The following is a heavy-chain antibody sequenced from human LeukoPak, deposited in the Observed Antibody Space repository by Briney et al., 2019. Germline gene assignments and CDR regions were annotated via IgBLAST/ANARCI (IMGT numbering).Heavy chain of an antibody. CDR3: ARNYDFWSGYYNY. CDR1: GYSISSGYY. J-gene: IGHJ4*02. CDR2: IYHSGST. Sequence: SETLSLTCAVSGYSISSGYYWGWIRQPPGKGLEWIGSIYHSGSTYYNPSLKSRVPISVDTSKNQFSLKLSSVTAADTAVYYCARNYDFWSGYYNYWGQGTLVTVSS. V-gene: IGHV4-38-2*01. D-gene: IGHD3-3*01.